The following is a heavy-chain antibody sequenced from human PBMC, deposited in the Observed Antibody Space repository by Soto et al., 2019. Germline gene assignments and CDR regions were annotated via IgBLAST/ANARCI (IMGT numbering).Heavy chain of an antibody. J-gene: IGHJ4*02. CDR3: AKDRGGHKPRYYFDY. CDR2: ISGSGGST. V-gene: IGHV3-23*01. D-gene: IGHD2-21*01. CDR1: GFTLSSYA. Sequence: WGSRRLSCAASGFTLSSYAMSCVRQAPGKGLEWVSAISGSGGSTYYADSVKGRFTISRDNSKNTLYLQMNSLRAEDTAVYYCAKDRGGHKPRYYFDYWGQGTLVTVS.